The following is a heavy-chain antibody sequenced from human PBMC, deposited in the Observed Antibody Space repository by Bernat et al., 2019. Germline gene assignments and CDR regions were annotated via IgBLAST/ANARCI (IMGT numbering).Heavy chain of an antibody. D-gene: IGHD3-10*01. CDR2: ISSSGSTI. J-gene: IGHJ6*03. Sequence: EVQLVVSGGGLVQPGGSLRLSCAASGFTFSSYEMNWVRQAPGKGLEWVSYISSSGSTIYYADSVKGRFTISRDNAKNSLYLQMNSLRAEDTAVYYCARVHRDPDYYYMDVWGKGTTVTVSS. V-gene: IGHV3-48*03. CDR1: GFTFSSYE. CDR3: ARVHRDPDYYYMDV.